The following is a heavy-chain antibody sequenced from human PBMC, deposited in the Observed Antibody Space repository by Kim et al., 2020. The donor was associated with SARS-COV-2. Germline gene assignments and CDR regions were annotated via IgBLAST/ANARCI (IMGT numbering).Heavy chain of an antibody. D-gene: IGHD3-16*02. Sequence: SETLSLTCAVYGGSFSGYYWSWIRQPPGKGLEWIGEINHSGSTNYNPSLKSRVTISVDTSKNQFSLKLSSVTAADTAVYYCARGSQDLTSRYVWWSYRGPFGYWGQGTLVTVSS. V-gene: IGHV4-34*01. J-gene: IGHJ4*02. CDR2: INHSGST. CDR3: ARGSQDLTSRYVWWSYRGPFGY. CDR1: GGSFSGYY.